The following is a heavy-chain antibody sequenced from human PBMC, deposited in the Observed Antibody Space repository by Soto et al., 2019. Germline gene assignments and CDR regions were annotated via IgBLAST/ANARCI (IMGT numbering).Heavy chain of an antibody. CDR2: IKKDGSEK. V-gene: IGHV3-7*03. D-gene: IGHD6-25*01. CDR1: GFTFSSYW. CDR3: ASHLHSRLPGIAAAGAFDI. Sequence: GGSLRLSCAASGFTFSSYWMSWVRQAPGKGLEWVANIKKDGSEKYYVDSVKGRFTISTDNAKNSLYLQMNIQRAEDTAFYYCASHLHSRLPGIAAAGAFDIWGQGTMVTVSS. J-gene: IGHJ3*02.